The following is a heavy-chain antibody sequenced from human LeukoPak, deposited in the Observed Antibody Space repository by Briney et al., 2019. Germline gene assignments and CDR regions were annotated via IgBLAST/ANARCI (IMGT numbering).Heavy chain of an antibody. Sequence: SETLSLTCTVSGRSIRSTSYYWGWIRQPPGKGLEWLGSVHYSGSTYDNPSLKSRVTISVDTAKNQFSLNLISVTAADTAVYYCARRSTVAGRGRFDPWGQGTLVTVSS. CDR1: GRSIRSTSYY. CDR3: ARRSTVAGRGRFDP. CDR2: VHYSGST. D-gene: IGHD6-19*01. V-gene: IGHV4-39*01. J-gene: IGHJ5*02.